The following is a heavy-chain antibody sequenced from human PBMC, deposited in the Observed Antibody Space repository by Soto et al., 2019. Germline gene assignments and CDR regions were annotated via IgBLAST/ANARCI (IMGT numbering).Heavy chain of an antibody. J-gene: IGHJ4*02. V-gene: IGHV4-38-2*02. CDR1: GYSISSGYY. CDR2: FSHSGSA. D-gene: IGHD2-15*01. Sequence: SETLSLTCAVSGYSISSGYYWGWIRQPPGMGLEWIGSFSHSGSAYYNPSLKSRVTISVDTSKNQFSLRLSSVTAADTAVYYCARELLPPYYFDCWGQGTLVTVSS. CDR3: ARELLPPYYFDC.